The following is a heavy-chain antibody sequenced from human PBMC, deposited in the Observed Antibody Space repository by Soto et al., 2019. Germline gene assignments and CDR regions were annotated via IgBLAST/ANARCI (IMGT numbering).Heavy chain of an antibody. CDR1: RDSVSSNSAA. Sequence: PSQTLSLTCVISRDSVSSNSAAWNWIRQSPSRGLEWLGRTYYRSKWYNDYAVSVKSRITINPDTSKNQFSLHLNSVTPEDTAVYYCASMYYYGSGSYSGMDVWGQGTTVTVSS. D-gene: IGHD3-10*01. V-gene: IGHV6-1*01. CDR3: ASMYYYGSGSYSGMDV. CDR2: TYYRSKWYN. J-gene: IGHJ6*02.